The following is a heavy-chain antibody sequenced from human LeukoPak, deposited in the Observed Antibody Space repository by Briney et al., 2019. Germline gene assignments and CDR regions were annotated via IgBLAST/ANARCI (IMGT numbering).Heavy chain of an antibody. Sequence: SETLSLTCTVPGVSISSGGYYWSWIRQHPGEGLEWIGYIYYSGSTYYNPSLKSRLTISLDTSSNQFSLKLNSVTAADTAVYYCARGPVRDYSNYWGQGTLVTVSS. CDR1: GVSISSGGYY. D-gene: IGHD4-11*01. CDR2: IYYSGST. J-gene: IGHJ4*02. V-gene: IGHV4-31*03. CDR3: ARGPVRDYSNY.